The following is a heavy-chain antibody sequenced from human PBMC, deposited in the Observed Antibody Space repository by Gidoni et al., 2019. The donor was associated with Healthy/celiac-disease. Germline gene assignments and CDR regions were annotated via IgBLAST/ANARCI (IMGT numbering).Heavy chain of an antibody. V-gene: IGHV3-15*01. D-gene: IGHD3-3*01. Sequence: EVQLVESGGGLVKPGGSLRLSCAASGFTFSNAWMSWFRQAPGKGLEWVGRIKSKTDGGTTDYAAPVKGRFTISRDDSKNTLYLQMNSLKTEDTAVYYCTAGSGDFWSGYDSYYYYGMDVWGQGTTVTVSS. CDR1: GFTFSNAW. CDR2: IKSKTDGGTT. CDR3: TAGSGDFWSGYDSYYYYGMDV. J-gene: IGHJ6*02.